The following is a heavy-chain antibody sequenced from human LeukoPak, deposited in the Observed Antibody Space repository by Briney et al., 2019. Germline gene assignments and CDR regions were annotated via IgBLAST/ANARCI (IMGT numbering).Heavy chain of an antibody. CDR1: GFTFSSSW. J-gene: IGHJ4*02. Sequence: GGSLRLFCAASGFTFSSSWMSWVRQAPGKGLEWVANIKQDGSEKSYVESVRGRFTISRDNAKNSLYLQLNSLRAEDTALYYCARDNPPDYWGQGTLVTVSS. CDR2: IKQDGSEK. CDR3: ARDNPPDY. V-gene: IGHV3-7*03.